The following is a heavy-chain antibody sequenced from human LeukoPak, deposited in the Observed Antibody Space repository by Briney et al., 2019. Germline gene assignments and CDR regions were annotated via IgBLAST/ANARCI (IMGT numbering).Heavy chain of an antibody. Sequence: SVKVSCKASGGTFSSYAISWVRQAPGQGLEWMGGIIPIFGTANYAQKFQGRVTITTDESTSTAYMELSSLRSEDTAVYYCARDLGTRYCSGGSCYYYYMDVWGKGTTVTVSS. V-gene: IGHV1-69*05. CDR2: IIPIFGTA. CDR3: ARDLGTRYCSGGSCYYYYMDV. CDR1: GGTFSSYA. J-gene: IGHJ6*03. D-gene: IGHD2-15*01.